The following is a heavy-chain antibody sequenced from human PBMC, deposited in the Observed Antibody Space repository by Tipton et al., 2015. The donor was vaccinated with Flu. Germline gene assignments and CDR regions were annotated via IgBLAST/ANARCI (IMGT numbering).Heavy chain of an antibody. D-gene: IGHD3-9*01. J-gene: IGHJ5*02. V-gene: IGHV4-59*12. CDR3: ARVNVRYFDWLLYRRSLERSNWFVP. Sequence: TLSLTCTVSGGSISSYYWSWIRQPPGKGLEWIGYIYYSGSTNYNPSLKSRVTISVDTSKNQFSLKLSSVTAADTAVYYCARVNVRYFDWLLYRRSLERSNWFVPWGQGTLVAVTS. CDR1: GGSISSYY. CDR2: IYYSGST.